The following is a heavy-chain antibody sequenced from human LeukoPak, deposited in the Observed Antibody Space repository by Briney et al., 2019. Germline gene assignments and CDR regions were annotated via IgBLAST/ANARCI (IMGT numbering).Heavy chain of an antibody. Sequence: GASVRVSCKASGYTFTSYYMHWVRQAPGQGLEWMGIINPSGGSTSYAQQFQGRVTMTRDTSTSTVYMELSSLRAEDTAVYYCATPVTKGYWGQGTLVTVSS. V-gene: IGHV1-46*01. CDR2: INPSGGST. J-gene: IGHJ4*02. CDR3: ATPVTKGY. CDR1: GYTFTSYY. D-gene: IGHD4-17*01.